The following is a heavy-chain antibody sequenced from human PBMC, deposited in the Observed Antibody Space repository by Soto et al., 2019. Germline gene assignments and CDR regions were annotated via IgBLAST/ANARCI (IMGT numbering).Heavy chain of an antibody. V-gene: IGHV3-33*01. J-gene: IGHJ4*02. CDR2: IWYDGSKK. CDR3: GRALSYGSGSD. D-gene: IGHD3-10*01. CDR1: GFTFSAHG. Sequence: QVQLVESGGGVVQPGRSLRLSCEASGFTFSAHGMHWVRQAPGKGLEWVAIIWYDGSKKYYADSVKGRFTISRDDSKNTLYLQMNSRRDEDTAVYYCGRALSYGSGSDWGQGTLVTVSS.